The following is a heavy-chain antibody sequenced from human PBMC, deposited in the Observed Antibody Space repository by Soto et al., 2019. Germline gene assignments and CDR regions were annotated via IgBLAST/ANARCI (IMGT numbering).Heavy chain of an antibody. Sequence: QVQLVESGGGVVQPGRSLRLSCAASGFTFSSYGMHWVRQAPGKGLEWVAVLWSYWSTGTNEYYADSVKGRFTISRDNSKNMLYLQTNSLRCEDTAVYYCARVGGSYYFDHWGQGTLVTVSS. V-gene: IGHV3-33*01. CDR1: GFTFSSYG. J-gene: IGHJ4*02. CDR2: LWSYWSTGTNE. CDR3: ARVGGSYYFDH. D-gene: IGHD3-16*01.